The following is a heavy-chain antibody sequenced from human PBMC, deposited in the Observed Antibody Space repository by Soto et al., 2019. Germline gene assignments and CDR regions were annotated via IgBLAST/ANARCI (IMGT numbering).Heavy chain of an antibody. CDR1: GFSFSSFA. J-gene: IGHJ4*02. Sequence: GGSQRLSCEASGFSFSSFAMNWVRQAPGRGLEWVLYISDDGASIYYADSLKGRFTISRDNAKNSLSLQMNNLRAEDTAVYYCARENSVQAWLHHFDHWGLGTLVTVSS. D-gene: IGHD5-18*01. V-gene: IGHV3-48*03. CDR3: ARENSVQAWLHHFDH. CDR2: ISDDGASI.